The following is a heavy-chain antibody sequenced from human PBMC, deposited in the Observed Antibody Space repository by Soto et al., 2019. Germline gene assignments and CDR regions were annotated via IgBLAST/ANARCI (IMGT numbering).Heavy chain of an antibody. V-gene: IGHV4-4*02. CDR3: AREGAGGNSGLGAFDI. CDR1: GGSISSSNW. CDR2: IYHSGST. D-gene: IGHD2-21*02. J-gene: IGHJ3*02. Sequence: TSETLSLTWAGSGGSISSSNWWSWVRQPPGEGLEWIGEIYHSGSTNYNPSLKSRVTISVDKSKNQFSLKLSSVTAADTAVYYCAREGAGGNSGLGAFDIWGQGTMVTVSS.